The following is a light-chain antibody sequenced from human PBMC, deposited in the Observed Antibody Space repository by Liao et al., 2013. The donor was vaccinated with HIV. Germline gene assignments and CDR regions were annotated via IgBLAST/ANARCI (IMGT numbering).Light chain of an antibody. Sequence: SYVLTQPPSVSVAPGKTARITCGGTNIGSKSVHWYQQKPGQAPVLVIYYDSDRPSAIPERFSGSNSGNTATLSISRVEAADEADYYCQVWDSSSDDPYVFGTGTKLSVL. V-gene: IGLV3-21*01. CDR3: QVWDSSSDDPYV. CDR2: YDS. J-gene: IGLJ1*01. CDR1: NIGSKS.